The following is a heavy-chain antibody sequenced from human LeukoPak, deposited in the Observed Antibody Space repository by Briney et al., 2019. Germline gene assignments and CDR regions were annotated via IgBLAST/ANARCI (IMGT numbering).Heavy chain of an antibody. Sequence: GGSLRLSCAASGFTFSSYAMHWVRQAPGKGLEYVSAISSNGGSTYYANPVKGRFTISRDNSKNTLYLQMGSLRAEDMAVYYCARAGSSGWRNNWFDPWGQGTLVTVSS. CDR2: ISSNGGST. CDR1: GFTFSSYA. CDR3: ARAGSSGWRNNWFDP. D-gene: IGHD6-19*01. V-gene: IGHV3-64*01. J-gene: IGHJ5*02.